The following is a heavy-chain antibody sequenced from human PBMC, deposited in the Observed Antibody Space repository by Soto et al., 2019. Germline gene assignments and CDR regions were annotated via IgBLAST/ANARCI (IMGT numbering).Heavy chain of an antibody. D-gene: IGHD3-10*01. CDR2: IYYSGST. CDR1: GGSISSYY. J-gene: IGHJ3*02. Sequence: SETLSLTCTVPGGSISSYYWSWIRQPPGKGLEWIGYIYYSGSTNYNPSLKSRVTISVDTSKNQFSLKLSSVTAADTAVYYCARDDPYGSGSYRAFDIWGQGTMVTVSS. CDR3: ARDDPYGSGSYRAFDI. V-gene: IGHV4-59*01.